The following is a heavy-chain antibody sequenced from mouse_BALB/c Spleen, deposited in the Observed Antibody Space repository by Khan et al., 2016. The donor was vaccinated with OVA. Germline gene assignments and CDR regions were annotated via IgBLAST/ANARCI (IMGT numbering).Heavy chain of an antibody. V-gene: IGHV1S135*01. CDR2: SDPFSGGI. CDR3: TRHGYVAWFTY. J-gene: IGHJ3*01. D-gene: IGHD2-2*01. Sequence: EVQLQESGPELMKPGASVKISCKASGYSFTSYYIHWIMQSHGKSLEWIGYSDPFSGGITYNQKFKGKATLTVDQSSSPAYIYFSNLTSEDSAIYYCTRHGYVAWFTYWGQGTLVTVSA. CDR1: GYSFTSYY.